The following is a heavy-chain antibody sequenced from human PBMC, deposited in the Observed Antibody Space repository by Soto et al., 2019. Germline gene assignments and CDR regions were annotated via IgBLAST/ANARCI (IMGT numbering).Heavy chain of an antibody. J-gene: IGHJ4*02. CDR2: IIPFLGVT. Sequence: QVQLVQSGAEVKKPGSSVKVSCKASGGTFSPYTVNWVRQAPGQGLEWMGRIIPFLGVTNYAQKFQARVILTADTSTTTAYMELSGLRFEDTAVYYCARDWESTVSTWSFGAFWGRGTLVTVSS. V-gene: IGHV1-69*08. CDR3: ARDWESTVSTWSFGAF. CDR1: GGTFSPYT. D-gene: IGHD3-10*01.